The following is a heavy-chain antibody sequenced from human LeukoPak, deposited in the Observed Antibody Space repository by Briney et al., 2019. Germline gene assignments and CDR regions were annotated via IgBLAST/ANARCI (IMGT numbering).Heavy chain of an antibody. V-gene: IGHV3-30*03. CDR2: ISYDGEIK. CDR3: ATPYYGGYYDMFDS. D-gene: IGHD4-17*01. CDR1: GFDISSSA. Sequence: GGSLRLSCAASGFDISSSAMHWVRQAPGKGLEWVAVISYDGEIKYFADSVKGRFAMSRANSNNTIFLEMNTLRPDDTGVYFCATPYYGGYYDMFDSWGPGTQVIVSS. J-gene: IGHJ4*02.